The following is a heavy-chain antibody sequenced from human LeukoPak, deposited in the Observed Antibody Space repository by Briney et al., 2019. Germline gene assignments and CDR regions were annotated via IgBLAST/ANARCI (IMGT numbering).Heavy chain of an antibody. CDR2: IYYSGST. CDR1: GGSINSYY. V-gene: IGHV4-59*01. CDR3: ARGSIAVAQIDY. D-gene: IGHD6-19*01. J-gene: IGHJ4*02. Sequence: SETLSLTCTVSGGSINSYYWSWIRQPPGKGLEWIGYIYYSGSTNYNPSLKSRVTISVDTSKNQFSLKLSSVTAADTAVYYCARGSIAVAQIDYWGQGTLVTVSS.